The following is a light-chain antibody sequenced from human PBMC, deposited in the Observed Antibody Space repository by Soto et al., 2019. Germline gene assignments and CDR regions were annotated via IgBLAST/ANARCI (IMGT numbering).Light chain of an antibody. J-gene: IGKJ1*01. CDR3: QQYNSWWT. V-gene: IGKV1-5*01. Sequence: DIQMTQSPSTLSASVGDRVTITCRASQSISSWLAWYQQKPGKAPKLLIYDASSLESGVPSRFSGSGSGTEFTLTISRLQPDDFAAYYCQQYNSWWTFGQGTKVEIK. CDR1: QSISSW. CDR2: DAS.